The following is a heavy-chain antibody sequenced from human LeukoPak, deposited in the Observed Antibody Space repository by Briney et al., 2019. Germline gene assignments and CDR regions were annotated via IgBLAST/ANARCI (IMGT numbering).Heavy chain of an antibody. CDR2: IYPGDSDT. Sequence: GESLKVSCKGSGYSFTSYWIGWVRQMPGRGLEWMGIIYPGDSDTRYSPSFQGQVTISADKSISTAYLQWSSLKAADTAMYYCARLPIAAAPDYWGQGTLVTVSS. V-gene: IGHV5-51*01. CDR3: ARLPIAAAPDY. D-gene: IGHD6-13*01. J-gene: IGHJ4*02. CDR1: GYSFTSYW.